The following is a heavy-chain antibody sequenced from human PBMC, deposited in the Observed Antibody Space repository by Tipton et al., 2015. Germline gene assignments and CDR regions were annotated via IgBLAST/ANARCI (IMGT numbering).Heavy chain of an antibody. Sequence: TLSLTCTVSGGPVSSGSYYWNWIRQPPGKGLEWIGYISYTDGAHYNPALKSRVTISVDTSKNQFSLTLNSVAAADTAVYYCARDLEHGMDVWGHGTTVIVSS. CDR2: ISYTDGA. D-gene: IGHD5-24*01. V-gene: IGHV4-61*01. CDR1: GGPVSSGSYY. J-gene: IGHJ6*02. CDR3: ARDLEHGMDV.